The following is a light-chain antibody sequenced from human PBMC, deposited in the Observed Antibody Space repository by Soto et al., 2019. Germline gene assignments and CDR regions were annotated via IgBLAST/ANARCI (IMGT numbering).Light chain of an antibody. CDR1: QSLSTNS. CDR3: QQYDASPLT. CDR2: AAS. V-gene: IGKV3-20*01. J-gene: IGKJ3*01. Sequence: EIVLTQSPGTLSLSPGERATLSCRASQSLSTNSLARYQQKPGQTPRLLIYAASTRDTDIPDRFNGSGSGTDFALTISSLEPEDFAPYYFQQYDASPLTFGPGTKVDIK.